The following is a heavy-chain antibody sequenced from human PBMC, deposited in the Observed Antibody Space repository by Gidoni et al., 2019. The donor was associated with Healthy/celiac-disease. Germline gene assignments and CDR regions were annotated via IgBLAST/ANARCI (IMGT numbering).Heavy chain of an antibody. Sequence: QLQLQESGSGLVKPSQTLSLTCAVSGGSISSGGYSWSWIRQPPGKGLEWIGYISHSGSTYYNPSLKSRVTISVDRSKNQFSLKLSSVTAADTAVYYCARGSGYSSSWYALYFDYWGQGTLVTVSS. CDR3: ARGSGYSSSWYALYFDY. V-gene: IGHV4-30-2*01. D-gene: IGHD6-13*01. CDR2: ISHSGST. J-gene: IGHJ4*02. CDR1: GGSISSGGYS.